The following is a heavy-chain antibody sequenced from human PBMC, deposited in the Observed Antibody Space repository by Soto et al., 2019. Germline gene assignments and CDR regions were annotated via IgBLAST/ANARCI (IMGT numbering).Heavy chain of an antibody. V-gene: IGHV3-33*08. Sequence: GGSLRLSCAASGFTFSSYGMHWVRQAPGKGLEWVAVIWYDGSNKYYADSVKGRFTISRDNSKNTLYLQMNSLRAEDTAVYYCARDLIDSSGYFPFDYWGQGTLVTVSS. CDR3: ARDLIDSSGYFPFDY. CDR2: IWYDGSNK. CDR1: GFTFSSYG. J-gene: IGHJ4*02. D-gene: IGHD3-22*01.